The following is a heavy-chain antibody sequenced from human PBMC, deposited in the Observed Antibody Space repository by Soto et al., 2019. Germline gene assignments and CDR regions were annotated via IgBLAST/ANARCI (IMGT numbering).Heavy chain of an antibody. J-gene: IGHJ3*02. CDR1: GFTFSDYY. V-gene: IGHV3-11*05. Sequence: QVQLVESGGGLVKPGGSLRLSCAASGFTFSDYYMTWIRQAPGKGLEWVSYISSRDNYTNYADAVKGRFTITRANAKNSRYVELNSLRYEDTAVYYCAREMANILAFDIWGQGTMVTVSS. D-gene: IGHD3-3*02. CDR2: ISSRDNYT. CDR3: AREMANILAFDI.